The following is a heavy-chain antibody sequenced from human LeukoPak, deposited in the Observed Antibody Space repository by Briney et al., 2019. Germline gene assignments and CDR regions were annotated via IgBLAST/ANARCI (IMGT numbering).Heavy chain of an antibody. CDR2: ISGSGGST. J-gene: IGHJ4*02. D-gene: IGHD1-26*01. V-gene: IGHV3-23*01. CDR1: GFTFSSYG. CDR3: AKRGAEVGTTVAPGDY. Sequence: QPGGSLRLSCAASGFTFSSYGMSWVRQAPGKGLEWVSAISGSGGSTYYADSVKVRFTISRDNSKNTLYLQMNSLRAEDTAVYYCAKRGAEVGTTVAPGDYWGQGTLLTVSS.